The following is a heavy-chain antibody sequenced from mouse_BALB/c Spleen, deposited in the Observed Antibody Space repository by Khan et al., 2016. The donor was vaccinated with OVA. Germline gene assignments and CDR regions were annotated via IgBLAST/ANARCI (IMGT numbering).Heavy chain of an antibody. CDR2: IWSDGST. J-gene: IGHJ4*01. Sequence: VKLQESGPALVAPSQSLSITCTISGFSLTDYGVHWVRQPPGKGLEWLVVIWSDGSTTYNSALKSRLSISKDNSKSQVFLKMNSLQTDDTAVYYCARQPYYHDYVMDYWGQGTSVTVSS. V-gene: IGHV2-6-1*01. D-gene: IGHD2-10*01. CDR3: ARQPYYHDYVMDY. CDR1: GFSLTDYG.